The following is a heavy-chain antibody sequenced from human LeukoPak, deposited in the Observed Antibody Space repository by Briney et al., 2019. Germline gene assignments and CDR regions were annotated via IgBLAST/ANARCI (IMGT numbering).Heavy chain of an antibody. CDR2: INSDGSST. J-gene: IGHJ6*02. CDR3: ARVGEVVTVTQYYYYGMDV. V-gene: IGHV3-74*01. CDR1: GFTFSSYW. D-gene: IGHD2-21*02. Sequence: GGSLRLSCAASGFTFSSYWMHWVRQAPGKGLVWVSRINSDGSSTSYADSVKGRFTISRDNAKNTLYLQMNSLRAEDTAVYYCARVGEVVTVTQYYYYGMDVWGQGTTVTVSS.